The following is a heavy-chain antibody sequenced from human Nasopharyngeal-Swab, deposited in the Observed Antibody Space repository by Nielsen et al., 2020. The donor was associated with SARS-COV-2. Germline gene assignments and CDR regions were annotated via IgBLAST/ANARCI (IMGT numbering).Heavy chain of an antibody. D-gene: IGHD3-10*01. J-gene: IGHJ3*02. CDR1: GFTFSDYY. CDR3: ARGYYGSGSYYLDAFDI. CDR2: ISSSGSTI. V-gene: IGHV3-11*04. Sequence: GESLKISCAASGFTFSDYYMSWIRQAPGKGLEWVSYISSSGSTIYYADSVKGRFTISRDNAKNSLYLQMNSLRAEDTAVYYCARGYYGSGSYYLDAFDIWGQGTMVTVSS.